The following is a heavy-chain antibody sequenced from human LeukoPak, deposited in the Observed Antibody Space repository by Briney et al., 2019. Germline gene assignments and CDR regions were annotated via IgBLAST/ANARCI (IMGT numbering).Heavy chain of an antibody. CDR1: GYTFTSYG. CDR2: IGAYNGNT. V-gene: IGHV1-18*01. J-gene: IGHJ5*02. D-gene: IGHD6-19*01. CDR3: ARDIAVAGKLNWFDP. Sequence: ASVKVSCKASGYTFTSYGISWVRQAPGQGLEWMGWIGAYNGNTNYAQKLQGRVTMTTDTSTSAAYMELRSLRSDDTAVYYCARDIAVAGKLNWFDPWGQGTLVTVSS.